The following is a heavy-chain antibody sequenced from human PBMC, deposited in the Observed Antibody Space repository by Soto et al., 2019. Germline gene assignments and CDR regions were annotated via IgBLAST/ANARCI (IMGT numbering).Heavy chain of an antibody. Sequence: ESGGGLVKPGRSLRLSCAASRFTFSSDSMNWVRQAPGKGLEWDSSISSSSSYIYYADSVKGRFAISRDAAKNSRYLQMNSRRADDTAVYYCARDHWSSTSCYSPWCQRTLVTVSA. CDR3: ARDHWSSTSCYSP. V-gene: IGHV3-21*01. CDR2: ISSSSSYI. J-gene: IGHJ4*02. D-gene: IGHD2-2*01. CDR1: RFTFSSDS.